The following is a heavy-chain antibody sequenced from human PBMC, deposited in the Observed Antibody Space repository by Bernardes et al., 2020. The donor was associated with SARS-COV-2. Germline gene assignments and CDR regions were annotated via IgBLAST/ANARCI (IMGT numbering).Heavy chain of an antibody. D-gene: IGHD2-15*01. CDR2: IVVGSGDT. CDR1: GRTFTSSA. V-gene: IGHV1-58*01. J-gene: IGHJ6*02. Sequence: SVKVSCKASGRTFTSSAVQWVRQARGQRLEWIGWIVVGSGDTKFTQKFQERITITRDMSTSTAYMELSSLRSEDTAVYYCAARTPYCSGGSCYYYYGMDVWGQGTTVTVSS. CDR3: AARTPYCSGGSCYYYYGMDV.